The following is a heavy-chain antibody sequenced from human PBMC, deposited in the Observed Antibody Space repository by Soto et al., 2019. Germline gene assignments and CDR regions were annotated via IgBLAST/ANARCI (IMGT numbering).Heavy chain of an antibody. J-gene: IGHJ4*02. CDR1: GFTFNTYG. CDR2: ISSDGSDK. V-gene: IGHV3-30*03. CDR3: ARDRSTSWSLDY. Sequence: QVQLVESGGGVVQPGRSLRLYCAASGFTFNTYGMHWVRQAPGKGLEWVAVISSDGSDKYYADSVKGRFTISRDNSKNTLYLQMNSLRAEDTAVYYCARDRSTSWSLDYWGQGTLVTVSS. D-gene: IGHD2-2*01.